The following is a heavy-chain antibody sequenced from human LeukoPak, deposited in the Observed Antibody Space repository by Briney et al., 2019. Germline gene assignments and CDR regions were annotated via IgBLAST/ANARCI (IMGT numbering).Heavy chain of an antibody. CDR3: ARADRGCSGYHSERFYFYMDV. J-gene: IGHJ6*03. D-gene: IGHD5-12*01. V-gene: IGHV3-7*03. CDR2: IMLDGGET. Sequence: GGSLRLSCAASGFTFSSSWMSWVRQARGKGLEWVANIMLDGGETYYVESVKGRFTISRDYATNTLYLHMSSLRAEDTAVYYCARADRGCSGYHSERFYFYMDVWGKGTTVTVSS. CDR1: GFTFSSSW.